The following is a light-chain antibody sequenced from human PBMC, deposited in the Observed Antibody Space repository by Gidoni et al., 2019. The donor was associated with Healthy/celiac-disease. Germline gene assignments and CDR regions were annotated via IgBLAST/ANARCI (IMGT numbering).Light chain of an antibody. J-gene: IGKJ1*01. V-gene: IGKV3-11*01. Sequence: EIVLTQSPATLSLSPGERATLSCRASQSVSSYLAWYQQKPGQDPRILIYDASNRATGIPARFSGSRSGTDVTLTISSLEPEDFAVYYCQQRSNWLWTFGQGTKVEIK. CDR1: QSVSSY. CDR2: DAS. CDR3: QQRSNWLWT.